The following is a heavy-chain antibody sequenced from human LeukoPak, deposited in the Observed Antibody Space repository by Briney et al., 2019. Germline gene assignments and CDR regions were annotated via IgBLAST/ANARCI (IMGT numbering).Heavy chain of an antibody. CDR3: ARNTITGYYYGMDV. CDR1: GFTFSSYA. J-gene: IGHJ6*02. V-gene: IGHV3-21*01. D-gene: IGHD3-10*01. CDR2: IGSSSTYI. Sequence: GGSLRLSCAASGFTFSSYAMSWVRQAPGKGVEWVSSIGSSSTYIYYADSVKGRFTISRDNAKNSLYLQMNGLRAEDTAVFYCARNTITGYYYGMDVWGQGTTVTVSS.